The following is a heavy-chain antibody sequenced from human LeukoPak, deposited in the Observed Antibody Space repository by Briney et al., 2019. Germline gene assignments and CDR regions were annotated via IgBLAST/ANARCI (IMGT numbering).Heavy chain of an antibody. CDR3: ARGCSGGSCYYDAFDI. V-gene: IGHV4-4*07. J-gene: IGHJ3*02. CDR2: IYTSGST. Sequence: PSETLSLTCTVSGGSISSYYWSWIRQPAGKGLEWIGRIYTSGSTNYNPSLKSRATMSVDTSKNQFSLKLSSVTAADTAVYYCARGCSGGSCYYDAFDIWGQGTMVTVSS. CDR1: GGSISSYY. D-gene: IGHD2-15*01.